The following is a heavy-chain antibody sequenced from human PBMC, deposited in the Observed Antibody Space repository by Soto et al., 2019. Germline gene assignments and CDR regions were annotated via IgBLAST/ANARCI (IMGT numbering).Heavy chain of an antibody. V-gene: IGHV4-59*01. D-gene: IGHD3-10*01. CDR3: AREGVAFDY. J-gene: IGHJ4*02. Sequence: SETPSLTCTVSGGSISSYYWSWIRQPPGKGLEWIGYIYYSGSTNYNPSLKSRVTISVDTSKNQFSLKLSSVTAADTAVYYCAREGVAFDYWSQGTLVTVSS. CDR1: GGSISSYY. CDR2: IYYSGST.